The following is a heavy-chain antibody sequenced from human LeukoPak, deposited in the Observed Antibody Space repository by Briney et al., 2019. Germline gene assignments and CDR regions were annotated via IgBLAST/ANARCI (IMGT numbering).Heavy chain of an antibody. CDR2: MNPNSGNT. CDR3: ARESPSSGSYVFDY. CDR1: GYTFTSYD. Sequence: ASVKVSCKASGYTFTSYDINWVRQATGQGLEWMGWMNPNSGNTGYAQKFQGRVTMTRNTSISTAYMELSSLRSEDTAVYYCARESPSSGSYVFDYWGQGTLVTVSS. J-gene: IGHJ4*02. D-gene: IGHD3-10*01. V-gene: IGHV1-8*01.